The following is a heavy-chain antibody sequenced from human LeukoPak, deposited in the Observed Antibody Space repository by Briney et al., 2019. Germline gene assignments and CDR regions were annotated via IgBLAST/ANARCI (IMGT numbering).Heavy chain of an antibody. J-gene: IGHJ3*01. CDR1: GFTFSSYS. V-gene: IGHV3-21*01. Sequence: PGGSLRLSCAASGFTFSSYSMNWVRQAPGKGLAWVSSISSSSNYIYYADSVKGRFTISRDNAKNSLYLQMNSLRAEDTAVYYCARTSGGYSSSLMVWGQGTMVTVSS. CDR3: ARTSGGYSSSLMV. D-gene: IGHD6-13*01. CDR2: ISSSSNYI.